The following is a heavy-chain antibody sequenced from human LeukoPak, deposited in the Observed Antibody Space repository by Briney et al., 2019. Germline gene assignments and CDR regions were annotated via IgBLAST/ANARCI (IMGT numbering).Heavy chain of an antibody. Sequence: PGGSVRLSCAASGLIFNSYAMPWLRQAPGKGREWVSAISGSGGSTYYADPVKGRFTVSRDNPKHTLYLQMNSLSAEDTAVYYCAKERTLAICYFHYWGQGTLVTVSS. D-gene: IGHD3-9*01. CDR3: AKERTLAICYFHY. CDR1: GLIFNSYA. J-gene: IGHJ4*02. V-gene: IGHV3-23*01. CDR2: ISGSGGST.